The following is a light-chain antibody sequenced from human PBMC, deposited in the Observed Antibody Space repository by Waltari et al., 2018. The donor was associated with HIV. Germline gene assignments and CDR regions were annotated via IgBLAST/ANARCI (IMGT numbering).Light chain of an antibody. V-gene: IGKV3-20*01. CDR3: QQYGSALYT. J-gene: IGKJ2*01. CDR2: GAS. CDR1: QGVDSDY. Sequence: VLTQSPRTLSLSPGEGATISCRATQGVDSDYFAWYQQKPGQPPWLLSYGASSRASGIPDRVSGSGSGTDFNLTINRLEAGDFGMYCCQQYGSALYTFGQGTNLESK.